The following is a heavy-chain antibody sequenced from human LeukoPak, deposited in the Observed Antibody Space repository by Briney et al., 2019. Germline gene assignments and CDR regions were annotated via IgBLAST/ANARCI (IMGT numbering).Heavy chain of an antibody. D-gene: IGHD3-10*02. Sequence: HPGGSLRLSCAGSGFTFSSYGMHWVRQAPGKGLEWMAFIRSDGSNKYYADSVKGRFTISRDNAKNSLYLQMNSLRAEDTAVYYCAELGITMIGGVWGKGTTVTISS. J-gene: IGHJ6*04. CDR2: IRSDGSNK. CDR3: AELGITMIGGV. V-gene: IGHV3-30*02. CDR1: GFTFSSYG.